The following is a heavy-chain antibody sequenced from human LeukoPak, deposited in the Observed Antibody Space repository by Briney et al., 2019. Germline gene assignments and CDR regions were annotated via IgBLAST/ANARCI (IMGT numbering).Heavy chain of an antibody. V-gene: IGHV4-59*01. CDR3: ARGVVIAPQTFDY. CDR2: IYYSGST. J-gene: IGHJ4*02. CDR1: GESISGFY. Sequence: TSETLSLTCTVSGESISGFYWTWIRQPPGKGLEWIGYIYYSGSTNYNPSLKSRVTISVDTSKNQFSLKLSSVTAADTAVYYCARGVVIAPQTFDYWGQGTLVTVSS. D-gene: IGHD2-21*01.